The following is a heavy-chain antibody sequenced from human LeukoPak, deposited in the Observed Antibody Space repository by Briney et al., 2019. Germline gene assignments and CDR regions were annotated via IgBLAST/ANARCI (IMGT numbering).Heavy chain of an antibody. CDR1: GFTFSSYL. J-gene: IGHJ6*02. Sequence: PGGSLRLSCAASGFTFSSYLMSWVRQAPGKGLEWVANIKQDGSEKHYVDSVKGRFTISRDNAKNSLYLQMNSLRAEDMAVYCCAREWVAGYRFYYYYYGMDVWGQGTTVTVSS. V-gene: IGHV3-7*01. D-gene: IGHD6-19*01. CDR2: IKQDGSEK. CDR3: AREWVAGYRFYYYYYGMDV.